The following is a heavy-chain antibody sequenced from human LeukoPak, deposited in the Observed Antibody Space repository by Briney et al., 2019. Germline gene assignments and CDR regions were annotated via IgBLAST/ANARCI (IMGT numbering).Heavy chain of an antibody. CDR1: GGSISSGSYY. CDR3: ARGNSHFDY. D-gene: IGHD5-18*01. Sequence: SETLSPTCTVSGGSISSGSYYWSWIRQPAGKGLEWIGRIYTSGSTNYNPSLKSRVTISVDTSKNQFSLKLSSVTAADTAVYYCARGNSHFDYWGQGTLVTVSS. V-gene: IGHV4-61*02. CDR2: IYTSGST. J-gene: IGHJ4*02.